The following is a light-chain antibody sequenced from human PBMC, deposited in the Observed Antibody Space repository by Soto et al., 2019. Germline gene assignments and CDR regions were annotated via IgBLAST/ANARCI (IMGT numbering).Light chain of an antibody. CDR1: QSVTSGY. CDR2: GAA. CDR3: QQHGSSPPKT. J-gene: IGKJ1*01. V-gene: IGKV3-20*01. Sequence: EIVLTQSPGTLSLSPGERATLSCRASQSVTSGYLAWFQQKPGQPPRLLIYGAASRATGVPDRFSGSGSGTDFTLTISRLEPEDFAVYYCQQHGSSPPKTFGQGTKVEIK.